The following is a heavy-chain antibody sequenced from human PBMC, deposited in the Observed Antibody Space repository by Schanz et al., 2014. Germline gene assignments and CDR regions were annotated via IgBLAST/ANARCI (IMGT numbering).Heavy chain of an antibody. Sequence: EVQLVASGGGLVQPGGSLRLSCAASGFSFSSYAMTWVRQIPGKGLEWVSAISASGGTTYYADSVKGRFTISRDNSKNTLYLQMNSLRAEDTAVYYCAKVRYSSGWRGDYFDEWGQGTLVTVAS. CDR2: ISASGGTT. D-gene: IGHD6-25*01. J-gene: IGHJ4*02. V-gene: IGHV3-23*04. CDR1: GFSFSSYA. CDR3: AKVRYSSGWRGDYFDE.